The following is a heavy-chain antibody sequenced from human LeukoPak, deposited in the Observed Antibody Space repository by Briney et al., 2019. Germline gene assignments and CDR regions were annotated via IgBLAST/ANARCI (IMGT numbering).Heavy chain of an antibody. J-gene: IGHJ5*02. CDR1: GFTFSRYA. CDR2: ISGSGGST. V-gene: IGHV3-23*01. CDR3: AKSYSSSWYFNWFDP. Sequence: RGSLRLSCAASGFTFSRYAMSWVRQAPGRGLEWVSAISGSGGSTYYADSVKGRFTISRDNSKNTLYLQMNSLRAEDTAVYYCAKSYSSSWYFNWFDPWGQGTLVTVSS. D-gene: IGHD6-13*01.